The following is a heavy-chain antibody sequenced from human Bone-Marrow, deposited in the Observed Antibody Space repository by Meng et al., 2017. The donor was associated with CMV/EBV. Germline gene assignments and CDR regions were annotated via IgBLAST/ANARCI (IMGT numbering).Heavy chain of an antibody. CDR3: ARDHCGGDCYDGGY. CDR2: INPNSGGT. V-gene: IGHV1-2*02. J-gene: IGHJ4*02. CDR1: GYTFTGYY. D-gene: IGHD2-21*01. Sequence: ASVKVSCKASGYTFTGYYMHWVRQAPGQGLEWMGWINPNSGGTNYAQKFQGRVTMTRDTSISTTYMELSSLRSEDTAVYYCARDHCGGDCYDGGYWGQGTLVTVSS.